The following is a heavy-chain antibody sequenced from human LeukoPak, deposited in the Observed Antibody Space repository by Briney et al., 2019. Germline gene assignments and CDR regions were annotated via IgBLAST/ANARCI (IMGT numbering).Heavy chain of an antibody. Sequence: GGSLRLSCAASGFTFSSYAMSWVRQAPGKGLEWVSAISGSGGSTYYADSVKGRFTISRDNSKNTLYLQMNSLRAEDTAVYYCAKDAEVRYFDWSRYYYYYYMDVWGKGTTVTVSS. CDR1: GFTFSSYA. D-gene: IGHD3-9*01. CDR2: ISGSGGST. J-gene: IGHJ6*03. V-gene: IGHV3-23*01. CDR3: AKDAEVRYFDWSRYYYYYYMDV.